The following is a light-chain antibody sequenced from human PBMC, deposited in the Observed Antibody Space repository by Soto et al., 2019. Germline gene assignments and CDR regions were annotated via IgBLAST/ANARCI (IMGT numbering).Light chain of an antibody. J-gene: IGLJ2*01. V-gene: IGLV1-40*01. CDR2: GNR. CDR1: SSNLGAGYD. CDR3: SSYISTSAVV. Sequence: QSVLTQPPSVSGAPGQRVTISCTGSSSNLGAGYDVHWYQLLPGTAPKLLIYGNRNRPSGVPDRFSGSKSGTSASLAITGLQAEDEADYYCSSYISTSAVVFGGGTKVTVL.